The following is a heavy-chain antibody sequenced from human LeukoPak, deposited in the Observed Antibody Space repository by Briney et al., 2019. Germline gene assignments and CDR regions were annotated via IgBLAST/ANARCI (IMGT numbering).Heavy chain of an antibody. Sequence: PGGSLRLSCAASGFTFSSYWMSWVRQAPGKGLEWVANIKQDGSEKYYVDSVKGRFTISRVKAKNSLYLQMNSLRAEDTAVYYCARLRITMGFDYWGQGTLVTVSS. CDR3: ARLRITMGFDY. CDR2: IKQDGSEK. J-gene: IGHJ4*02. V-gene: IGHV3-7*01. D-gene: IGHD3-10*01. CDR1: GFTFSSYW.